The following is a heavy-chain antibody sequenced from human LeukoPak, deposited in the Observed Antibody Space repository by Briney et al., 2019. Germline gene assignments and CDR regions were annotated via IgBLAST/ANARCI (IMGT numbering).Heavy chain of an antibody. J-gene: IGHJ1*01. CDR3: AKDIAYCGGDCYSGYFQH. CDR1: GFTFSSYG. Sequence: GGSLRLSCAASGFTFSSYGMHWVRQAPGKGLEWVAVISDDGSNKFYADSVKGRFTISRDNSKNTLYLQMNSLRAEDTAVYYCAKDIAYCGGDCYSGYFQHWGQGTLVTVSS. V-gene: IGHV3-30*18. D-gene: IGHD2-21*02. CDR2: ISDDGSNK.